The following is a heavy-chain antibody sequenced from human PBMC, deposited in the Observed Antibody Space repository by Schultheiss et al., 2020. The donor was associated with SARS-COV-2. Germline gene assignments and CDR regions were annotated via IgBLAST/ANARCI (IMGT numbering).Heavy chain of an antibody. D-gene: IGHD5-24*01. CDR3: AAGWLQFDAFDI. Sequence: SVKVSCKASEYTFTGYYMHWVRQAPGQGLEWMGGIIPIFGTANYAQKFQGRVTITADESTSTAYMELSSLRSEDTAVYYCAAGWLQFDAFDIWGQGTMVTVSS. V-gene: IGHV1-69*13. J-gene: IGHJ3*02. CDR2: IIPIFGTA. CDR1: EYTFTGYY.